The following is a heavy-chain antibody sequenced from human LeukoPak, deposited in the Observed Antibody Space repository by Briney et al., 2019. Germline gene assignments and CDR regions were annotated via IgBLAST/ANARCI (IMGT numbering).Heavy chain of an antibody. CDR2: IIPIFGTA. J-gene: IGHJ4*02. CDR1: GGTFSSYA. V-gene: IGHV1-69*05. Sequence: SVKVSCKASGGTFSSYAISWVRQAPGQGLGWMGGIIPIFGTANYAQKFQGRVTITTDESTSTAYMELSSLRSEDTAVYYCARGPLLLWFGEAYYFDYWGQGTLVTVSS. CDR3: ARGPLLLWFGEAYYFDY. D-gene: IGHD3-10*01.